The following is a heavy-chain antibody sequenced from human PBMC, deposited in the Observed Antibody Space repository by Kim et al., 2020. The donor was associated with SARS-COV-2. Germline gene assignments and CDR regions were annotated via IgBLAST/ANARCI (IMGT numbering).Heavy chain of an antibody. CDR3: AKRSLGSSMAVAGFDY. J-gene: IGHJ4*02. D-gene: IGHD6-19*01. Sequence: PSLKGRVTITVDKSKNQFSLKLSSVTASDTAVYYCAKRSLGSSMAVAGFDYWGQGTLVTVSS. V-gene: IGHV4-4*02.